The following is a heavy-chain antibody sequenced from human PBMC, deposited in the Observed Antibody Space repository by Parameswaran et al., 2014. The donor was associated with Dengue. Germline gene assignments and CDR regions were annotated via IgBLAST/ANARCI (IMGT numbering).Heavy chain of an antibody. D-gene: IGHD2-15*01. Sequence: RWIRQPPGKGLEWVANIKQDGSEKYYVDSVKGRFTISRDSAKNSLYLQMNSLRAEDTAVYYCARDMERKMVGEGDYFDYWGQGTLVTVSS. V-gene: IGHV3-7*01. J-gene: IGHJ4*02. CDR3: ARDMERKMVGEGDYFDY. CDR2: IKQDGSEK.